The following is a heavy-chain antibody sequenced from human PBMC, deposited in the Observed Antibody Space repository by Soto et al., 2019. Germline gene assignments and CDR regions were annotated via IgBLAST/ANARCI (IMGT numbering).Heavy chain of an antibody. CDR2: ISSANTYI. V-gene: IGHV3-21*01. D-gene: IGHD1-1*01. J-gene: IGHJ4*02. Sequence: GGSLRLSCAASGFTFNIYTMNWVRQAPGKGLEWVSSISSANTYIYYADLVKGRFTISRDNAKNSLYLQMNSPRAEDTAVYYCARNWNYIDYWGQGTLVTVSS. CDR3: ARNWNYIDY. CDR1: GFTFNIYT.